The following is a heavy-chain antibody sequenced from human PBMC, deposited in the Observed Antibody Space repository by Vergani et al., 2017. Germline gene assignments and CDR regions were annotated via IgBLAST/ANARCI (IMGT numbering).Heavy chain of an antibody. V-gene: IGHV1-2*04. CDR3: AGEGDGDNLEPNYYYYGMDV. CDR1: GYTFTGYY. Sequence: QVQLVQSGAEVKKPGASVKVSCKASGYTFTGYYMHWVRQAPGQGLEWMGWINPNSGGTNYAQKFQGWVTMTRDTSISTAYMELSRLRSDDTAVYYCAGEGDGDNLEPNYYYYGMDVWGQGTTVTVSS. D-gene: IGHD5-24*01. CDR2: INPNSGGT. J-gene: IGHJ6*02.